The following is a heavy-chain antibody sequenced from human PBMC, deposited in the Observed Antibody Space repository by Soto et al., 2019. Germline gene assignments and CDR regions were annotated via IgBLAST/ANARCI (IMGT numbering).Heavy chain of an antibody. V-gene: IGHV1-3*05. CDR2: INAGNGNT. D-gene: IGHD6-19*01. Sequence: QVQLVQSGAEEKKPGASVKVSCKASGYTFTGYAMHWVRQAPGQRLEWMGWINAGNGNTKYSQKFQGRVTITRDTYASTAFMELSSLRSEDTAVYSCARAVAVPADFDYWGQGTLVTVSS. CDR1: GYTFTGYA. CDR3: ARAVAVPADFDY. J-gene: IGHJ4*02.